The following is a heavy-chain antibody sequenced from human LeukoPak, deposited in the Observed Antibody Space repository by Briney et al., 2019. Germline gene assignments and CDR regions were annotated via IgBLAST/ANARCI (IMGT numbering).Heavy chain of an antibody. Sequence: PGGSLRLSCAASGFTFNTYAMCWVRQAPGKGLEWVSAISDSGGRTYYADSVKGRFTVSRDNSKNTLYLQLNSLRAEDTAVYYCAKRPPFDYWGQGTLVTVSS. CDR3: AKRPPFDY. J-gene: IGHJ4*02. CDR2: ISDSGGRT. V-gene: IGHV3-23*01. CDR1: GFTFNTYA. D-gene: IGHD1-14*01.